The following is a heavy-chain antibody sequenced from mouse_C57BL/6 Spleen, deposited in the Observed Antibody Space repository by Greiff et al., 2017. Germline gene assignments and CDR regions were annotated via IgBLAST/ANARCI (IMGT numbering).Heavy chain of an antibody. CDR2: ISDGGSYT. J-gene: IGHJ2*01. Sequence: EVQRVESGGGLVKPGGSLTLSCAASGFTFSSYAMSWVRQTPEKRLEWVATISDGGSYTYYPDNVKGRFTISRDNAKNNLYLQMSHLKSEDTAMYYCAREDSTGYFDYWGQGTTLTVSA. D-gene: IGHD3-2*02. V-gene: IGHV5-4*01. CDR1: GFTFSSYA. CDR3: AREDSTGYFDY.